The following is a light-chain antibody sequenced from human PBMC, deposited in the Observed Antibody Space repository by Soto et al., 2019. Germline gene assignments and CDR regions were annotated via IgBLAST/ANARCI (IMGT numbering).Light chain of an antibody. CDR2: GAS. V-gene: IGKV3-20*01. CDR3: QQYGTSPQT. CDR1: QSVSNNY. Sequence: EIVLTPSPGTLSLSPVERATLSCRASQSVSNNYLAWYQQKPGQAPRLLIYGASNRATGIPDRFSGSGSGTDFTLTISSMEQEDFAVDYCQQYGTSPQTFGQGTKVDIK. J-gene: IGKJ1*01.